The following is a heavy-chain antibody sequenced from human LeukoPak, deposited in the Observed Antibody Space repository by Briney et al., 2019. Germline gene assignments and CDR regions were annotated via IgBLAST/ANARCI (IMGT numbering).Heavy chain of an antibody. CDR3: ARTSINPQWLASTNWFDP. Sequence: GASVKVSCKASGYTFTGYYMHWVRQAPGQGLEWMGRINPNSGGTNYAQKFQGRVTMTRDTSISTDYMELSRLRSDDTAVYYCARTSINPQWLASTNWFDPWGQGTLVTVSS. D-gene: IGHD6-19*01. V-gene: IGHV1-2*06. CDR2: INPNSGGT. J-gene: IGHJ5*02. CDR1: GYTFTGYY.